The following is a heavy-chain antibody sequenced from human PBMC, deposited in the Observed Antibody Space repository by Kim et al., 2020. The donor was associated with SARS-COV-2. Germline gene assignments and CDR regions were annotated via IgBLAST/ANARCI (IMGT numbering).Heavy chain of an antibody. CDR3: ARDRWGIVVVPAAILVGSGDYYGMDV. V-gene: IGHV3-11*06. D-gene: IGHD2-2*02. Sequence: GGSLRLSCAASGFTFSDYYMSWIRQAPGKGLEWVSYISSSSSYTNYADSVKGRFTISRDNAKNSLYLQMNSLRAEDTAVYYCARDRWGIVVVPAAILVGSGDYYGMDVWGQGTTVTVSS. CDR2: ISSSSSYT. J-gene: IGHJ6*02. CDR1: GFTFSDYY.